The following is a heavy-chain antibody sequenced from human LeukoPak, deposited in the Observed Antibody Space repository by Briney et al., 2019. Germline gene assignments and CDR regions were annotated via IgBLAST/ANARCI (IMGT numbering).Heavy chain of an antibody. CDR2: ISSSSYI. D-gene: IGHD3-3*01. V-gene: IGHV3-21*01. J-gene: IGHJ4*02. CDR1: GFTFSSYS. Sequence: PGGSLRLSCAASGFTFSSYSMNWVRQAPGKGLEWVSSISSSSYIYYADSVKGRFTISRDNAKNSLYLQMNSLRAEDTAVYYCARGGAIFGVVIKDLDYWGQGTLVTVSS. CDR3: ARGGAIFGVVIKDLDY.